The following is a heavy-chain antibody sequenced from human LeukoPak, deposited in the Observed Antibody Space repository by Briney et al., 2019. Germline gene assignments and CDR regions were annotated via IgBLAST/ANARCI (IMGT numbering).Heavy chain of an antibody. CDR3: ARGPGYSYGNWAYYFDY. V-gene: IGHV4-39*07. D-gene: IGHD5-18*01. J-gene: IGHJ4*02. CDR2: IYYSGST. CDR1: GDSIASTIYY. Sequence: PSETLSLTCSVSGDSIASTIYYWGWIRQPPGKGLEWIGNIYYSGSTNYNPSLKSRVTISVDTSKNQFSLKLSSVTAADTAVYYCARGPGYSYGNWAYYFDYWGQGTLVTVSS.